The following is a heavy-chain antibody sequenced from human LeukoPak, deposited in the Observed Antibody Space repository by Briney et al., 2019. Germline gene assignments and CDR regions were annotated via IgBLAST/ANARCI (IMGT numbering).Heavy chain of an antibody. CDR2: VNSDGSIT. CDR1: GFTFSSYW. CDR3: ICLGTIGAIGTGY. V-gene: IGHV3-74*01. Sequence: GGSLRLSCAASGFTFSSYWMNWVRQAPGEGLVWVSRVNSDGSITNYADSVKGRFTISRDNAKSTLYLQMNSLRAEDTAVYYCICLGTIGAIGTGYWGQGTLVTVSS. D-gene: IGHD6-13*01. J-gene: IGHJ4*02.